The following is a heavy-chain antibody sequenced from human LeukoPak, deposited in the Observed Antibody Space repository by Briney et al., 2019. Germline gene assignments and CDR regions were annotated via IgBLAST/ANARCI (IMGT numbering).Heavy chain of an antibody. CDR3: ARDTPPIAAAGTLNWFDP. Sequence: GASVKVSCKASGGTFSSYAISWVRQAPGLGLEWMGGIIPIFGTANYAQKFQGRVTITADESTSTAYMELSSLRSEDTAVYYCARDTPPIAAAGTLNWFDPWGQGTLVTVSS. D-gene: IGHD6-13*01. J-gene: IGHJ5*02. CDR1: GGTFSSYA. V-gene: IGHV1-69*13. CDR2: IIPIFGTA.